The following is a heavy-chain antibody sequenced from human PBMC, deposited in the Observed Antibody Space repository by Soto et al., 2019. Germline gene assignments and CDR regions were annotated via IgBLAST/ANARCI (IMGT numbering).Heavy chain of an antibody. D-gene: IGHD3-16*02. CDR2: IYHSGST. J-gene: IGHJ4*02. CDR1: GGSISSGGYS. CDR3: ARVDPEGGGGIVGY. Sequence: SETLSLTCAVSGGSISSGGYSWSWIRQPPGKGLEWIGYIYHSGSTYYNPSLKSRVTISVDRSKNQFSLKLSSVTAADTAVYYWARVDPEGGGGIVGYWGQGTLVTVSS. V-gene: IGHV4-30-2*01.